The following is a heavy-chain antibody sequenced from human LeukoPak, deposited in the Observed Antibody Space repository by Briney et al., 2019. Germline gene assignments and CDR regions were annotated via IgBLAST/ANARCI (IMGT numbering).Heavy chain of an antibody. V-gene: IGHV3-30*14. J-gene: IGHJ4*02. CDR2: ISYDGSNK. CDR1: GFTFSSYA. D-gene: IGHD6-13*01. Sequence: PGRSLLLPCAASGFTFSSYAMYWVRQAPGKGLEWVAVISYDGSNKYYADSVKGRFTISRDNSKNTLFLQMNSLRAEDTAVYYCARGYSSSWYYFDYWGQGTLVTVSS. CDR3: ARGYSSSWYYFDY.